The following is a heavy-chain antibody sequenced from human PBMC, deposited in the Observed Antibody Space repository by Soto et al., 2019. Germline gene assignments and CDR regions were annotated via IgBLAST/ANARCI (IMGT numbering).Heavy chain of an antibody. CDR1: GFTVSSKY. V-gene: IGHV3-66*01. Sequence: GGSLRLSCAASGFTVSSKYMSWVRQAPGKGLEWVSVIYSGGSTYYADSVKGRFTISRDTSKNTVYLQMDSLKVEDTAVYYCARDVDRTSHLNWFDPWGQGVMVTVSS. CDR2: IYSGGST. CDR3: ARDVDRTSHLNWFDP. J-gene: IGHJ5*02. D-gene: IGHD5-12*01.